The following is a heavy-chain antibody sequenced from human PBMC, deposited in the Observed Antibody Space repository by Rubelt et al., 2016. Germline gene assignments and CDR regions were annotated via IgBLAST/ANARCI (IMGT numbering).Heavy chain of an antibody. CDR2: ISYDGSNK. V-gene: IGHV3-30*03. Sequence: VQLVESGGGLVQPGGSLRLSCAASGFTFSSYSMNWVRQAPGKGLEWVAVISYDGSNKYYADSVKGRFPISRDNSKKPRDMQRNSLRAEDTAVYYCARGDASDYWGRGTLVTVSS. CDR3: ARGDASDY. J-gene: IGHJ4*02. CDR1: GFTFSSYS.